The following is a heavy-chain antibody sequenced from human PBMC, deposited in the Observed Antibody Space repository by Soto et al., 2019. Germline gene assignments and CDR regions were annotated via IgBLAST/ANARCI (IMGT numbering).Heavy chain of an antibody. D-gene: IGHD5-18*01. Sequence: LRLSCSAAGLTFSSYAMHWVRQAPGKGLEYVSAISSNGGSTYYADSVKGRFTISRDNSKNTLYLQMSSLRAEDTAVYYCVKDAAMVLSYYYYGMDVWGQGTTVTVSS. V-gene: IGHV3-64D*06. CDR3: VKDAAMVLSYYYYGMDV. CDR1: GLTFSSYA. J-gene: IGHJ6*02. CDR2: ISSNGGST.